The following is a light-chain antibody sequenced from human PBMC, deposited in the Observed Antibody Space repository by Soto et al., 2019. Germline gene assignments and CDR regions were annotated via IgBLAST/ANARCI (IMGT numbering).Light chain of an antibody. CDR2: EDS. CDR3: SSLTSTNTLA. Sequence: QSALTQPASLSGSPGQSITISCTGTSSDVGGYNYVSWYQQHPGKAPKLMIYEDSYRPSGVSNRFSGSKSGNTASLTISGLQAEDEAGYYCSSLTSTNTLAFGGGTKLTVL. J-gene: IGLJ2*01. CDR1: SSDVGGYNY. V-gene: IGLV2-14*01.